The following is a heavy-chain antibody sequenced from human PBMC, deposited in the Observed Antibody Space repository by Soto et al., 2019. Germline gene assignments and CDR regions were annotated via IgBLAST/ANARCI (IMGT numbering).Heavy chain of an antibody. V-gene: IGHV3-30*18. Sequence: QVQLVEFGGGVVQPGRSLRLSCAASGFTFSSYGMHWVRQAPGKGLEWVAVISYDGSNKYYADSVKGRFTISRDNSKNTLYLQMNSLRAEDTAVYYCAKDQGIAVAIDYWGQGTLVTVSS. CDR1: GFTFSSYG. D-gene: IGHD6-19*01. J-gene: IGHJ4*02. CDR2: ISYDGSNK. CDR3: AKDQGIAVAIDY.